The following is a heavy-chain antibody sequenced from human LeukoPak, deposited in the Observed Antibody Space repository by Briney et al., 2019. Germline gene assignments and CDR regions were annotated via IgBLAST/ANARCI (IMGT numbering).Heavy chain of an antibody. Sequence: SETLSLTCAVSGGSISSGGYYWSWIRQPPGKGLEWIGYIYYSGSTNYNPSLKSRVTISVDTSKNQFSLKLSSVTAADTAVYYCARGRKTRSGITIFGVVIMNWVPFDYWGQGTLVTVSS. D-gene: IGHD3-3*01. CDR1: GGSISSGGYY. CDR2: IYYSGST. V-gene: IGHV4-61*08. CDR3: ARGRKTRSGITIFGVVIMNWVPFDY. J-gene: IGHJ4*02.